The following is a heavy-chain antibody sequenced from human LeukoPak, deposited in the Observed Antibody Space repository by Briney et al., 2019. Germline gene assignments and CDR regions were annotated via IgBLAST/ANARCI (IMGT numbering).Heavy chain of an antibody. CDR3: ARDHYDILTGYPKSMDV. CDR2: ISSSSSTI. CDR1: GFTFSSYS. D-gene: IGHD3-9*01. Sequence: GGSLRLSCAASGFTFSSYSMNWVRQAPGKGLEWVSYISSSSSTIYYADSVKGRFTISRDNAKNSLHLQMNSLRAEDTAVYYCARDHYDILTGYPKSMDVWGQGTTVTVSS. V-gene: IGHV3-48*04. J-gene: IGHJ6*02.